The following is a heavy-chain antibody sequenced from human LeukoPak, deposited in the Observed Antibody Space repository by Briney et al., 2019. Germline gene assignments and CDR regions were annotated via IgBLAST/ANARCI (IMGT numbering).Heavy chain of an antibody. J-gene: IGHJ3*02. Sequence: GGSLRLSCAASGFTVSSNYMSWVRQAPGKGLEWVSVIYSGGSTYYADSVKGRFTISRDNSKNTLYLQMNSLRAEDTAVYYCARWYYYESSGYLHDAFDIWGQGTMVTVSS. CDR2: IYSGGST. CDR1: GFTVSSNY. V-gene: IGHV3-66*02. D-gene: IGHD3-22*01. CDR3: ARWYYYESSGYLHDAFDI.